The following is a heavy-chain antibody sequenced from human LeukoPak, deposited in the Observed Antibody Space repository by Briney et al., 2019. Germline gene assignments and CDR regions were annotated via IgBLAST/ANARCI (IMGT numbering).Heavy chain of an antibody. CDR3: TRDLVRIVVVPAADTRIAAAGTGFDY. Sequence: GGSLRLSCTASGFTFGDYAMSWFRQAPGKGLEWVGFIRSKAYGGTTEYAASVKGRLSISRDDSKSIAYLQMNSLKTEDTAVYYCTRDLVRIVVVPAADTRIAAAGTGFDYWGQGTLVTVSS. D-gene: IGHD2-2*01. CDR2: IRSKAYGGTT. CDR1: GFTFGDYA. J-gene: IGHJ4*02. V-gene: IGHV3-49*03.